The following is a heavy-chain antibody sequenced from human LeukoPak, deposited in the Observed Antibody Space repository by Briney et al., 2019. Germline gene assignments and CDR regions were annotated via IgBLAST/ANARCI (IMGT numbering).Heavy chain of an antibody. CDR2: INWNGGNT. Sequence: GGSLRLSCAASGFTFDDYAMHWARQAPGKGLEWVSGINWNGGNTGYADSVEGRFTISRDNAKNSLYLQMNSLRAEDTAFYYCARLGTIYCSTTSCHSQFDYWGQGTLVTVSS. V-gene: IGHV3-20*04. J-gene: IGHJ4*02. CDR1: GFTFDDYA. D-gene: IGHD2-2*01. CDR3: ARLGTIYCSTTSCHSQFDY.